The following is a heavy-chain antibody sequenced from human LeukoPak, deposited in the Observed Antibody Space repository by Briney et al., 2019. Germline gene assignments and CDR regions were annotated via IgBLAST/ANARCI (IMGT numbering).Heavy chain of an antibody. CDR3: ARPIGYSSGGFDL. Sequence: ASVKVSCKASGYTFTSYGISWVRQAPGQGLEWMGWINAGNGNTKYSQNFQGRVTFTRDTSASTAYMELSSLRSEDTAVYYCARPIGYSSGGFDLWGRGTLDIVSS. V-gene: IGHV1-18*01. CDR2: INAGNGNT. D-gene: IGHD6-19*01. CDR1: GYTFTSYG. J-gene: IGHJ2*01.